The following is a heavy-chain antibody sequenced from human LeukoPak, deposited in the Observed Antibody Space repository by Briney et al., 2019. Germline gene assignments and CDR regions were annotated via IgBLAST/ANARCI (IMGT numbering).Heavy chain of an antibody. J-gene: IGHJ4*03. V-gene: IGHV3-33*08. D-gene: IGHD4-11*01. CDR2: IWSDATNQ. CDR3: ATDTQRGFDYSNSPQE. Sequence: GGSLRLSCEASGFTFSPSGMHWVRQAPGKGLEWVAVIWSDATNQFYADSVKGRFTISRDNFKNSVSLQMNSLTAEAAAVYYCATDTQRGFDYSNSPQEWGQGSLVTVSS. CDR1: GFTFSPSG.